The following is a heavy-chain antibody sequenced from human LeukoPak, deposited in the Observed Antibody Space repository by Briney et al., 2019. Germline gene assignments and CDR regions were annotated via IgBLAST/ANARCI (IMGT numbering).Heavy chain of an antibody. CDR2: IFHSGST. CDR3: ARHSQWGLVPWTFDI. D-gene: IGHD2-21*01. V-gene: IGHV4-38-2*01. J-gene: IGHJ3*02. CDR1: SYSISSDYY. Sequence: PSKTLSLTCAVSSYSISSDYYWGWIRQPPGKGLEWIGTIFHSGSTYYNPSLVSRVSMSVDTSKNQFSLKLYSVTAADTAVYSCARHSQWGLVPWTFDIWAEGQWSPSLQ.